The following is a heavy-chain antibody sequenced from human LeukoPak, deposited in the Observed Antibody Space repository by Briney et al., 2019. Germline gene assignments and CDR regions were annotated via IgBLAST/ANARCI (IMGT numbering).Heavy chain of an antibody. CDR2: VGGDEKA. CDR3: AKDLSWWVTADY. Sequence: GGSLRLSCAASGFPFSGNAMSWVRQAPGRGLEWVSGVGGDEKAHYADFVRGRFTISRDNSKKTVYLQMNSLTVEDTAVYYCAKDLSWWVTADYWGQRVPVTVSS. D-gene: IGHD2-21*02. J-gene: IGHJ4*02. CDR1: GFPFSGNA. V-gene: IGHV3-23*01.